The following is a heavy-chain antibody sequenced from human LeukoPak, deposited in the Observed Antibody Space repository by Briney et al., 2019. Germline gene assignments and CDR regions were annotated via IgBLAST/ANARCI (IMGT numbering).Heavy chain of an antibody. CDR3: ASGLGSGWSPHDAFDI. D-gene: IGHD6-19*01. CDR2: IYYSGST. J-gene: IGHJ3*02. Sequence: SETLSLTCTVSGGSISSSSYYWGWIRQPPGKGLEWIGSIYYSGSTYYNPSLKSRVTISVDTFKNQFSLKLSSVTAADTAVYYCASGLGSGWSPHDAFDIWGQGTMVTVS. V-gene: IGHV4-39*01. CDR1: GGSISSSSYY.